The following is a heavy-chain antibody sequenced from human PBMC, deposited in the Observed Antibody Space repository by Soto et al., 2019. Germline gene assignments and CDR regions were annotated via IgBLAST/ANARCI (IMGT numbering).Heavy chain of an antibody. V-gene: IGHV3-20*01. J-gene: IGHJ6*03. D-gene: IGHD3-9*01. CDR3: ARAPPPLRYFDWLQKNYYYYYYMDV. Sequence: EVQLVESGGGVVRPGGSLRLSCAASGFTFDDYGMSWVRQAPGKGLEWVSGINWNGGSTGYADPVKGRFTISRDNAKYSLYLQMNSLSAEDRALYNCARAPPPLRYFDWLQKNYYYYYYMDVSGKGTTVTVS. CDR2: INWNGGST. CDR1: GFTFDDYG.